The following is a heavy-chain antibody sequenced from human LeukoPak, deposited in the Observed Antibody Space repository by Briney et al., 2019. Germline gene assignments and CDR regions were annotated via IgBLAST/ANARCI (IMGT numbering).Heavy chain of an antibody. J-gene: IGHJ4*02. V-gene: IGHV2-5*02. CDR1: GFSLSTSGVG. D-gene: IGHD2-2*01. CDR2: IYWDDDK. Sequence: SGPTLVNPTQTLTLTCTFSGFSLSTSGVGVGWIRQPPGKALEWLALIYWDDDKRYSPSLKSRLTITKDTSKNQVVLTMTNMGPVDTATYYCAHLGGSQSTSCFDYWGQGTLVTVSS. CDR3: AHLGGSQSTSCFDY.